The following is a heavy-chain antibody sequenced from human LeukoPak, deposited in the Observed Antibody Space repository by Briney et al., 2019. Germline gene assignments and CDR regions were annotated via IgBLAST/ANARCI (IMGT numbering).Heavy chain of an antibody. CDR3: AGDYSGQWEQLTGWWIDP. CDR1: GYTFTGYY. J-gene: IGHJ5*02. Sequence: ASVKVSCKASGYTFTGYYMHWVRQAPGQGLEWMAIINPSGDFRSYAQKFQGRVTVTRDMSTRTVYMELSDLRPEDTALYYCAGDYSGQWEQLTGWWIDPWSQGTLVIVSS. CDR2: INPSGDFR. D-gene: IGHD1-26*01. V-gene: IGHV1-46*01.